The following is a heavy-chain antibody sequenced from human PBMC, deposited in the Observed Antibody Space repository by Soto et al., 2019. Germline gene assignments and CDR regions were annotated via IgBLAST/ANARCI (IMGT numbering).Heavy chain of an antibody. D-gene: IGHD6-19*01. CDR2: IYYSGST. V-gene: IGHV4-39*01. CDR3: ARRFSIGWYGYYYYGMDF. CDR1: GGSISSSSYY. Sequence: SETLSLTCTVSGGSISSSSYYWGWIRQPPGKGLEWIGSIYYSGSTYYNPSLKSRVTISVDTSKNQFSLKLSSVTAADTAVYYCARRFSIGWYGYYYYGMDFWGQGPTVTVSS. J-gene: IGHJ6*02.